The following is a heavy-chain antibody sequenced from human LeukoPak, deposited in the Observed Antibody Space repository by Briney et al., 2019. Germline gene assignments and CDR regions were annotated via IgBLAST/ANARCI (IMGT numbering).Heavy chain of an antibody. J-gene: IGHJ4*02. Sequence: GGSLRLSCAASGLTFSSYGMHWVRQAPGKGLEWVAVISYDGSNKYYADSVKGRFTISRDNSKNTLYLQMNSLRAEDTAVYYCAKGRGYYYDSSGYYYVGNYFDYWGQGTLVTVSS. V-gene: IGHV3-30*18. CDR1: GLTFSSYG. CDR2: ISYDGSNK. D-gene: IGHD3-22*01. CDR3: AKGRGYYYDSSGYYYVGNYFDY.